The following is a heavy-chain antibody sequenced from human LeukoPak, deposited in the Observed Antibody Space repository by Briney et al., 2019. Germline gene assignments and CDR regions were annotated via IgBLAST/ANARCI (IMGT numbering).Heavy chain of an antibody. Sequence: KTSETLSLTCTVSGGSISSYYWSWIRQPPGKGLEWIGYISYSGSTNYNPSLKSRVTISVDTSKNQFSLKLTSVTAADTAVYYCARGPYIWGQGTMITVSS. CDR2: ISYSGST. J-gene: IGHJ3*02. CDR3: ARGPYI. CDR1: GGSISSYY. V-gene: IGHV4-59*01.